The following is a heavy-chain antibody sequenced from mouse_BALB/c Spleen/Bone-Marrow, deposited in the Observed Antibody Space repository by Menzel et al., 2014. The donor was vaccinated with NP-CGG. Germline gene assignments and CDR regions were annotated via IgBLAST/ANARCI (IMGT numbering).Heavy chain of an antibody. CDR2: INPDSSTI. Sequence: EVHLVESGGGLVQPGGSLKLSCAASGFDFSRYWMSWVRQAPGKGLEWIGEINPDSSTINYTPSLKDKFISSRDNAKNTLYLQMSKVRSDDTALYYCARQGYYGRSDYWGQGTTLTVSS. J-gene: IGHJ2*01. D-gene: IGHD1-1*01. CDR3: ARQGYYGRSDY. CDR1: GFDFSRYW. V-gene: IGHV4-1*02.